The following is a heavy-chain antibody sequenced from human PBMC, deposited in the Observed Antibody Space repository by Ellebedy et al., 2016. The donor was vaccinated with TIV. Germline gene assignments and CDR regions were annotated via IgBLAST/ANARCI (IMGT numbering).Heavy chain of an antibody. J-gene: IGHJ5*02. V-gene: IGHV3-74*01. CDR1: GFTFSSYC. CDR2: IDSDGSST. CDR3: ARADKPGSYQNWFDP. D-gene: IGHD1-26*01. Sequence: GGSLRLSXAASGFTFSSYCMHWVRQAPGKGLVWVSRIDSDGSSTNYADSVKGRFTVSRDNAKNTLFLQMNSLRAEDTAVYYCARADKPGSYQNWFDPWGQGTLVTVSS.